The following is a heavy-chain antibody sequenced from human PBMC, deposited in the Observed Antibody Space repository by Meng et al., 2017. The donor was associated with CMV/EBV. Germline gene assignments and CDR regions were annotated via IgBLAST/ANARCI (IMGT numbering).Heavy chain of an antibody. CDR2: IYYSGST. Sequence: QRQMQESGPGLVKPSGTLSLTCTVSGGYISSRSYYWGWIRQPPGKGLEWIGSIYYSGSTYYNPSLKSRVTISVDTSKNQFSLKLSSVTAADTAVYYCARDRDIVVVPGDPWFDPWGQGTLVTVSS. CDR1: GGYISSRSYY. J-gene: IGHJ5*02. D-gene: IGHD2-2*01. CDR3: ARDRDIVVVPGDPWFDP. V-gene: IGHV4-39*07.